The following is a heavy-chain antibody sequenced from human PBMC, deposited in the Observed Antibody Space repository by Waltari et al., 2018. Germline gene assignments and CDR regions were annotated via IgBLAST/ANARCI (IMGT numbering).Heavy chain of an antibody. D-gene: IGHD5-18*01. Sequence: QVQLVQSGAEVKKPGSSVKVSCKASGGTFSSYAISWVRQAPGQGLEWMGGIIPIFGTANYAQKFQGRVTITADKSTSTAYMELSSMRSEDTAVYYCARNALPRVGLLYYYYMDVWGKGTTVTVSS. CDR1: GGTFSSYA. V-gene: IGHV1-69*14. CDR2: IIPIFGTA. J-gene: IGHJ6*03. CDR3: ARNALPRVGLLYYYYMDV.